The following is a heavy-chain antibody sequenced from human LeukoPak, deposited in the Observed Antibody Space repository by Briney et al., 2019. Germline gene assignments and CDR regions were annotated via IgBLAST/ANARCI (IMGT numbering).Heavy chain of an antibody. V-gene: IGHV4-59*13. CDR2: VSHTGAT. CDR3: ARDRRGSFYTFDL. CDR1: GASINGYF. J-gene: IGHJ3*01. D-gene: IGHD1-26*01. Sequence: KPSETLSLTCSVSGASINGYFWNWVRQTPEKRLDWIGYVSHTGATTSNPTLKSRVSITIDTSKSQISLTMTSVTAADSAPYYCARDRRGSFYTFDLWGPGTIVSV.